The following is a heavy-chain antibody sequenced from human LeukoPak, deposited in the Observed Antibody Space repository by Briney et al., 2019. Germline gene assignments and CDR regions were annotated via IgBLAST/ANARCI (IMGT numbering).Heavy chain of an antibody. Sequence: GGSLRLSCVTSGFTFSTDGIHWVRQAPGKGPEWVANINFDGSSRYYADSVRGRFTVSRDNSKNTLFLDMKGLRPEDTAVYYCAKGIGENSFWLDYWGQGTLVTVSS. J-gene: IGHJ4*02. CDR2: INFDGSSR. CDR1: GFTFSTDG. CDR3: AKGIGENSFWLDY. V-gene: IGHV3-30*02. D-gene: IGHD3-9*01.